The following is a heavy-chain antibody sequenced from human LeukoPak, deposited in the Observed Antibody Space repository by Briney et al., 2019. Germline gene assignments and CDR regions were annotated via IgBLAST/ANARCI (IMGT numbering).Heavy chain of an antibody. V-gene: IGHV4-30-2*01. CDR3: ARGGTVVTPSWYFDL. D-gene: IGHD4-23*01. Sequence: SETLSLTCAVSGGSISSGGYSWSWIRQPPGKGLEWIGYIYHGGSTYYNPSLKSRVTISVDRSKNQFSLKLSSVTAADTAVYYCARGGTVVTPSWYFDLWGRGTLVTVSS. CDR2: IYHGGST. CDR1: GGSISSGGYS. J-gene: IGHJ2*01.